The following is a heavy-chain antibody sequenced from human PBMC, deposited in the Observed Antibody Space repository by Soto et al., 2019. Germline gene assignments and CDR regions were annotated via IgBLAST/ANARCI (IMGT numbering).Heavy chain of an antibody. CDR3: ARAAVARYSYGSAYYYYGMDV. V-gene: IGHV3-30-3*01. CDR2: ISYDGSNK. CDR1: GFTFSSYA. Sequence: PGGSLRLSCAASGFTFSSYAMHWVRQAPGKGLEWVAVISYDGSNKYYADSVKGRFTISRDNSKNTLYLQMNSLRAEDTAVYYCARAAVARYSYGSAYYYYGMDVWGQGTTVTVSS. D-gene: IGHD5-18*01. J-gene: IGHJ6*02.